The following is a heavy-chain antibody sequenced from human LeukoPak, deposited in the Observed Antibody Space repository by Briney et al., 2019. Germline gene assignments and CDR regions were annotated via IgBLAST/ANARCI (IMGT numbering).Heavy chain of an antibody. CDR3: ASYCSSTSCYDMDV. V-gene: IGHV4-34*01. CDR1: GGSFSGYY. D-gene: IGHD2-2*01. CDR2: INHSGST. J-gene: IGHJ6*03. Sequence: SGTLSLTCAVYGGSFSGYYWSWIRQPPGKGLEWIGEINHSGSTNYNPSLKSRVTISVDTSKNQFSLKLSSVTAADTAVYYCASYCSSTSCYDMDVWGKGTTVTVSS.